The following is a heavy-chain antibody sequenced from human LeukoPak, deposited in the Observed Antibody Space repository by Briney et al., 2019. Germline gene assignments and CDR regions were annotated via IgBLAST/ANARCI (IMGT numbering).Heavy chain of an antibody. CDR2: IYCSGSTSCGST. J-gene: IGHJ5*02. Sequence: SETLSLTCTVSGASIFGQYWSWIRRPPGKGLEWIGYIYCSGSTSCGSTSYNPSLESRVTISVDKNQLSLRLTSVTAADTAVYYCARDLISEYSRSHSHFDPWGQGTLATVSS. CDR3: ARDLISEYSRSHSHFDP. V-gene: IGHV4-4*08. D-gene: IGHD5-12*01. CDR1: GASIFGQY.